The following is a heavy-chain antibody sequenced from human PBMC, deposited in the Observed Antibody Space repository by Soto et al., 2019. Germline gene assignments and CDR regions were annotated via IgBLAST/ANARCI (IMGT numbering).Heavy chain of an antibody. Sequence: QVQLVQSGAEVKKPGASVKVSCKASGYTFTSYDINWVRQATGQGLEWMGWMNPNSGNTGYAQKFQGRVTKTRNTSISTAYMELSSLRSEDTAVYYCARDLYGSGSYYNRAFDYWGQGTLVTVSS. CDR2: MNPNSGNT. CDR1: GYTFTSYD. V-gene: IGHV1-8*01. J-gene: IGHJ4*02. D-gene: IGHD3-10*01. CDR3: ARDLYGSGSYYNRAFDY.